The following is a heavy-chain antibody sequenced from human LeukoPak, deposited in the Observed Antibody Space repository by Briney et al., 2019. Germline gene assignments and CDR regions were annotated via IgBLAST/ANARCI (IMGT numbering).Heavy chain of an antibody. D-gene: IGHD2-21*02. CDR1: GFTFSTYG. J-gene: IGHJ4*02. CDR2: ISGSGGSK. CDR3: AKDLPTYCGGDCYLDY. Sequence: PGGTLRLSCAASGFTFSTYGMSWVRQAPGKGLEWVSGISGSGGSKYYADSVKGRFTISRDNSKNKLYLQMNSLRAEDTAVYYCAKDLPTYCGGDCYLDYWGQGTLVTVSS. V-gene: IGHV3-23*01.